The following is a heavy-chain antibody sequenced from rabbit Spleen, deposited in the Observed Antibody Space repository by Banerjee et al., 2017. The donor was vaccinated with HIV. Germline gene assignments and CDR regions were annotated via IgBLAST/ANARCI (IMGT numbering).Heavy chain of an antibody. V-gene: IGHV1S45*01. Sequence: QEQLEESGGDLVKPEGSLTLTCTASRFTFGTYWLCWIRQAPGKGLEWIGCIYTGSGSTWYASWAEGRFTISSHNAQNTLYLQLNSLTVADTATYFCARDPAYSGGGGSDIPYLWGPGTLVTVS. CDR3: ARDPAYSGGGGSDIPYL. CDR2: IYTGSGST. D-gene: IGHD1-1*01. CDR1: RFTFGTYW. J-gene: IGHJ4*01.